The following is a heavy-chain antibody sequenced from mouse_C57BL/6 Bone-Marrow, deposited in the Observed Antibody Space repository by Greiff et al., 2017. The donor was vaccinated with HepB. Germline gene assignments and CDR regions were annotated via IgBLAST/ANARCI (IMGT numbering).Heavy chain of an antibody. V-gene: IGHV1-82*01. D-gene: IGHD2-10*02. J-gene: IGHJ4*01. Sequence: VKLVESGPELVKPGASVEISCKASGYAFSSSWMNWVKQRPGKGLEWIGRIYPGDGDTNYDGKFKGKATLTADKSSSTAYMQLSSLTSEDSAVYFCARGDVWYQGYYAMDYWGQGTSVTVSS. CDR3: ARGDVWYQGYYAMDY. CDR1: GYAFSSSW. CDR2: IYPGDGDT.